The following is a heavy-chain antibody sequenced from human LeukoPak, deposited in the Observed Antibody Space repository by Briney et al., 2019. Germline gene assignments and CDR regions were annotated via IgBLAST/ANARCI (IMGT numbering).Heavy chain of an antibody. J-gene: IGHJ4*02. Sequence: GESLKTSCKGSGYRFTSYWIGWVRQMPGKGLEWMGIIYPGDSDTTYSPSFQGQVTISADKSISTAYLQWSSLKASDTAMYYCARRYCSGGSCYGDSWGQGTLVTVSS. V-gene: IGHV5-51*01. D-gene: IGHD2-15*01. CDR2: IYPGDSDT. CDR3: ARRYCSGGSCYGDS. CDR1: GYRFTSYW.